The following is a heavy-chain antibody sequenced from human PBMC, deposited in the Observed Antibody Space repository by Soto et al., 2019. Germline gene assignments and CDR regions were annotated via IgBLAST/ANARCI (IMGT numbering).Heavy chain of an antibody. Sequence: PGGSLRLSCAASGFTFSSYSMNWVRQAPGKGLEWVSSISSSSSYIYYADSVKGRFTISRDNAKNSLYLQMNSLRAEDTAVYYCARVKGQLAYYYMDVWGKGTTVTVSS. V-gene: IGHV3-21*01. CDR1: GFTFSSYS. CDR3: ARVKGQLAYYYMDV. J-gene: IGHJ6*03. CDR2: ISSSSSYI. D-gene: IGHD6-6*01.